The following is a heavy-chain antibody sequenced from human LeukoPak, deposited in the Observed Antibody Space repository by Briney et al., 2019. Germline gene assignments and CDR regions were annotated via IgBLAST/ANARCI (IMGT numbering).Heavy chain of an antibody. V-gene: IGHV4-34*01. Sequence: PSETLSLTCAVYGGSLSGYYWSWIRQPPGKGLEWIGEINHSGSTNYNPSLKSRVTISVDTSKNQFSLKLSSVTAADTAVYYCARHVGYYYDSSGYYSPLYYYYYMDVWGKGTTVTISS. CDR3: ARHVGYYYDSSGYYSPLYYYYYMDV. CDR2: INHSGST. CDR1: GGSLSGYY. J-gene: IGHJ6*03. D-gene: IGHD3-22*01.